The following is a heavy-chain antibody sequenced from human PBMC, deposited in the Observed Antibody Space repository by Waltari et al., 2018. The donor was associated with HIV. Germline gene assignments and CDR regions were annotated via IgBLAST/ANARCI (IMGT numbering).Heavy chain of an antibody. CDR2: INPKSDGT. CDR1: GYTFSDYY. V-gene: IGHV1-2*04. J-gene: IGHJ5*01. Sequence: QVQLVQSGAEVKKPGASVKVSCKASGYTFSDYYIHWVRRAPGQGLEWMGWINPKSDGTNYAQKFQGWVTMTRDTSISTAYMEVNRLRSDDTAVYYCARGIVVPSGDWVDSWGQGTLVTVSS. CDR3: ARGIVVPSGDWVDS. D-gene: IGHD3-22*01.